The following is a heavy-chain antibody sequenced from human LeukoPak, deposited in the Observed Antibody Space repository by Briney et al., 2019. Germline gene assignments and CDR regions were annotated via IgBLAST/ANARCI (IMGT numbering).Heavy chain of an antibody. Sequence: PGGSLRLSCAASGFTFSSYWMSWVRQAPGKGLEWVANIKQDGSEKYYVDSVKGRFTISRDNAKNSLYLQMNSLRAEDTAVYYCARGLLLGIGGWYFPDAFDIWGQGTMVTVSS. D-gene: IGHD6-19*01. CDR3: ARGLLLGIGGWYFPDAFDI. CDR1: GFTFSSYW. CDR2: IKQDGSEK. J-gene: IGHJ3*02. V-gene: IGHV3-7*01.